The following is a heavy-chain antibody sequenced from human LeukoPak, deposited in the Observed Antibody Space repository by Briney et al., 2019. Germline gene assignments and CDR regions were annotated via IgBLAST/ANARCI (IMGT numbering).Heavy chain of an antibody. CDR2: IYYSGST. D-gene: IGHD2-15*01. Sequence: PSETLSLTCTVSGGSISSYYWSWIRQPPGKGLEWIGYIYYSGSTKYNPSLKSRVSISVDTSKNQFSLKLSSVTAADTAVYYCARGFCSGGSCCSAIFDYWGQGTLVTVSS. V-gene: IGHV4-59*01. CDR3: ARGFCSGGSCCSAIFDY. CDR1: GGSISSYY. J-gene: IGHJ4*02.